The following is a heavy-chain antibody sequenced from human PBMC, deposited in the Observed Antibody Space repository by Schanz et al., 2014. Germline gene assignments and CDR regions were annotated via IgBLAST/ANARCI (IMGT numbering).Heavy chain of an antibody. CDR2: INSVGSNT. V-gene: IGHV3-74*02. D-gene: IGHD5-18*01. CDR3: ARGGHTDYFDD. J-gene: IGHJ4*02. CDR1: GFTFSSYW. Sequence: EVQLLESGGGLVQPGGSLRLSCAASGFTFSSYWMHWVRQDPGKGLVWVARINSVGSNTDYADSVTGRFTISRDNSKNTLFLQMNSLRAEDAAVYYCARGGHTDYFDDWGQGTLVTVSS.